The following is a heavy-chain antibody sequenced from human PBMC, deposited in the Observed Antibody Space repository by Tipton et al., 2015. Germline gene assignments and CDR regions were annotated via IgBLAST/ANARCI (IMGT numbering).Heavy chain of an antibody. J-gene: IGHJ4*02. D-gene: IGHD3-3*02. V-gene: IGHV3-23*01. CDR3: AKYVASDAD. CDR1: GFTFSSND. Sequence: SLRLSCAASGFTFSSNDIHGVRQAPGKGLEWVSGISDSGGRTYYADSMKGRITISRDNSKNMLYLQINSLRVEDTAVYYCAKYVASDADWGQGTLVTVSS. CDR2: ISDSGGRT.